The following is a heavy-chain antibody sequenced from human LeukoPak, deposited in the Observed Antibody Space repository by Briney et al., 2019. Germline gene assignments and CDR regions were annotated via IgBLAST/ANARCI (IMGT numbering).Heavy chain of an antibody. D-gene: IGHD3-3*01. V-gene: IGHV3-21*01. CDR2: ISSSSSYI. Sequence: GGSLRLSCAASGFTFSRYSMNWVSPAPGKGLEWVSYISSSSSYISYAESVKGRFTISRDNAKHSLNLQMNSLRAEATAVYYCAKTYSDFWSGQGAFDIWGQGTMVTVSS. CDR3: AKTYSDFWSGQGAFDI. CDR1: GFTFSRYS. J-gene: IGHJ3*02.